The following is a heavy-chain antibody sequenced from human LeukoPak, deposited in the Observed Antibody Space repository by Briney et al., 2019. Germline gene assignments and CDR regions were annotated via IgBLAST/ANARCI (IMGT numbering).Heavy chain of an antibody. CDR1: GFTFSSYG. J-gene: IGHJ4*02. D-gene: IGHD5-12*01. V-gene: IGHV3-30*18. Sequence: GRSLRLSCAASGFTFSSYGMHWVRQAPGKGLEWVVVISYDGSNKYYADSVKGRFTISRDNSKNTLYLQMNSLRAEDTAVYYCAKKEVAYDYWGQGTLVTVSS. CDR2: ISYDGSNK. CDR3: AKKEVAYDY.